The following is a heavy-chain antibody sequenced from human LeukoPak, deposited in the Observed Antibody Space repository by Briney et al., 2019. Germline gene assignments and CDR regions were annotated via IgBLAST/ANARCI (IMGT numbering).Heavy chain of an antibody. Sequence: GGSLRLSCAASGFTFSNYNMNWVRQAPGKGLECLAYISGSGSGIYYADSVKGRFTLSRDNAKNSLYLQMNSLRAEDTAVYYCARDPVFSDSSGYHFDYWGQGTLVTVSS. J-gene: IGHJ4*02. V-gene: IGHV3-48*01. CDR1: GFTFSNYN. CDR2: ISGSGSGI. D-gene: IGHD3-22*01. CDR3: ARDPVFSDSSGYHFDY.